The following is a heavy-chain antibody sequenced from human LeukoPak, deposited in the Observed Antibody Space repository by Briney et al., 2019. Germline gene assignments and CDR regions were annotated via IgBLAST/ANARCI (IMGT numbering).Heavy chain of an antibody. CDR3: AYGSSWARGAFDI. Sequence: PGGSLRLSCAASGFTFSSYGIHWVRQAPGKGLEWVAAISYDGSNKYYADSVKGRFTISRDNSKNTLYLQMNSLRAEDTAVYYSAYGSSWARGAFDIWGQGTMVTVSS. V-gene: IGHV3-30*03. CDR1: GFTFSSYG. J-gene: IGHJ3*02. D-gene: IGHD6-13*01. CDR2: ISYDGSNK.